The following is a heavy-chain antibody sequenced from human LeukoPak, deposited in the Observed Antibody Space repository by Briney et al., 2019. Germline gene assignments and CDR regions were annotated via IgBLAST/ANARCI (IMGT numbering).Heavy chain of an antibody. V-gene: IGHV4-4*07. Sequence: SETLSLTSTDSGGSISSYYWSWIRQPAGKGLEWIRRIYTSGSTNYNPSLKSRVTMSVDTSKNQFSLKLSYVTAADTAVYYCAGVQTYYYDSNGQGPYYYYMDVWGKGTTVTISS. D-gene: IGHD3-22*01. CDR3: AGVQTYYYDSNGQGPYYYYMDV. J-gene: IGHJ6*03. CDR2: IYTSGST. CDR1: GGSISSYY.